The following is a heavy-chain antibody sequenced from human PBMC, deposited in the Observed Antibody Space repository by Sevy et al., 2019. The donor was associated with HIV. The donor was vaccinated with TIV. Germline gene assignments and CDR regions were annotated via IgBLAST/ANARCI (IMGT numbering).Heavy chain of an antibody. Sequence: GGYLRLSCAASGFIFTNYAMTWVRQAPGKGLEWVSGLSGSGASTYYSDSVKGRFTISRDNSRNTLYLQMNSLRVEDTALYYCAKETCSGRVCYSVPDCWGHGTRVTVSS. D-gene: IGHD2-15*01. V-gene: IGHV3-23*01. CDR3: AKETCSGRVCYSVPDC. CDR1: GFIFTNYA. J-gene: IGHJ4*01. CDR2: LSGSGAST.